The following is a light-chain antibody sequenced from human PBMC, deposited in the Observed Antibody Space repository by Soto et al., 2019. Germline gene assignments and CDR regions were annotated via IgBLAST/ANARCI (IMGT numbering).Light chain of an antibody. Sequence: IVMPQSPVTLSVSPGVRATLSCRARQCDRSILTWYQQKPDQAPSLPIYGAFPRATGIPARFSGTGSGTEFTLTISSLQSEDFALYYCPQYNDWPLPFGQGTKVDI. CDR2: GAF. J-gene: IGKJ2*01. CDR3: PQYNDWPLP. V-gene: IGKV3-15*01. CDR1: QCDRSI.